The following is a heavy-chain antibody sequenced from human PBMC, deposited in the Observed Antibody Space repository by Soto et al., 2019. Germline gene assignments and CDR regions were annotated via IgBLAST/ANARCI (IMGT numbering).Heavy chain of an antibody. D-gene: IGHD3-10*02. V-gene: IGHV4-30-4*01. CDR2: IYYSAST. CDR3: ATVGYGRGSNFYGRDV. CDR1: GVSINNGDYY. J-gene: IGHJ6*02. Sequence: SETLSLTCAVSGVSINNGDYYWSWVRQPPGKGLEWIGYIYYSASTYYNPSLKSRVIISLDTSKNQFSLKLSSVTAADPAVYYCATVGYGRGSNFYGRDVWGQGSTV.